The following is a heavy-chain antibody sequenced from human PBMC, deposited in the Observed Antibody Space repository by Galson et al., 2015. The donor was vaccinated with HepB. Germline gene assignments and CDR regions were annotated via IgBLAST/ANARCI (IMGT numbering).Heavy chain of an antibody. J-gene: IGHJ4*02. V-gene: IGHV3-64D*06. CDR1: GFTFSSFA. Sequence: SLRLSCAASGFTFSSFAMQWVRQAPGKGLEYVSAISSNGINTYYADSMKGRFTISRDNSKNTLYLQMISLRAEDTAVYYCTKDPSARGQGTLVTVSS. CDR2: ISSNGINT. CDR3: TKDPSA.